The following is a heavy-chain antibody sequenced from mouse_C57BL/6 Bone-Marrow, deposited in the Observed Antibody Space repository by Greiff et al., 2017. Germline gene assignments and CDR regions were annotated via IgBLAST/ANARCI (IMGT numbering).Heavy chain of an antibody. CDR3: ARLVDWDYWDFDV. D-gene: IGHD4-1*01. V-gene: IGHV4-2*02. J-gene: IGHJ1*01. Sequence: EVKLMESGGGLVQPGGSLNLSCAASGFDFSRYWMSWARQAPGKGQEWIGEINPGSSTINYTPSLKDKFIISRDNAKNTLYLQMSKVRSEDTALYYCARLVDWDYWDFDVWGAGTTVTVSS. CDR1: GFDFSRYW. CDR2: INPGSSTI.